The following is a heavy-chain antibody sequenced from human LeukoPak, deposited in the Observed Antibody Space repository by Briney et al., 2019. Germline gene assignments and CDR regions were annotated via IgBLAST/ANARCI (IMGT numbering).Heavy chain of an antibody. CDR2: IGTAGDT. V-gene: IGHV3-13*01. CDR3: VRGKCYYDSSGYYDFDY. Sequence: PGGSLRLSCAASGFTFSSHDMHWVRQATGKGLEWVSAIGTAGDTYYPGSVKGRFTISRENAKNSLFLQMNSLRAEDTAVYYCVRGKCYYDSSGYYDFDYWGQGTLVTVSS. J-gene: IGHJ4*02. D-gene: IGHD3-22*01. CDR1: GFTFSSHD.